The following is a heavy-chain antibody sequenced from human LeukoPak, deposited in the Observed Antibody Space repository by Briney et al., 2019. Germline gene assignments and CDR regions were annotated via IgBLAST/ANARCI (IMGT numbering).Heavy chain of an antibody. D-gene: IGHD6-13*01. Sequence: GGSLRLSCAASGFTFSPFTMNWVRQAPGKGLEWVSGISGSDSSTYYADFVKGRFTISRDNAKNSLYLQMNSLRAEDTAVYYCARYSLQQLPPSYFDYWGQGTLVTVSS. V-gene: IGHV3-48*04. J-gene: IGHJ4*02. CDR1: GFTFSPFT. CDR2: ISGSDSST. CDR3: ARYSLQQLPPSYFDY.